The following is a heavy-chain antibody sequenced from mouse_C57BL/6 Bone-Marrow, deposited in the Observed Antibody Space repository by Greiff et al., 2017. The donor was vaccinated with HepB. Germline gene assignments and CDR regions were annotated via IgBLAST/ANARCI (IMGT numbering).Heavy chain of an antibody. J-gene: IGHJ3*01. D-gene: IGHD3-2*02. CDR1: GFTFSSYA. CDR3: ARQLRLAAY. Sequence: EVKLMESGGGLVKPGGSLKLSCAASGFTFSSYAMSWVRQTPEKRLEWVATISDGGSYTYYPDNVKGRFTISRDNAKNNLYLQMSHLKSEDTAMYYCARQLRLAAYWGQGTLVTVSA. CDR2: ISDGGSYT. V-gene: IGHV5-4*03.